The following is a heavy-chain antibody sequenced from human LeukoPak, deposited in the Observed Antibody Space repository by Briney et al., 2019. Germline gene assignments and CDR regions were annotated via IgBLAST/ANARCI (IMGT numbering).Heavy chain of an antibody. Sequence: AGGSLRLSCAASGFTFTSYAMSWVRQAPGKGLEWVSAISGSGGRTYYADSVKGRFTISRDNSENTLYLQMNSLRAEDTAVYYCAKEELWLGGYYFDYWGQGTLVTVSS. CDR3: AKEELWLGGYYFDY. V-gene: IGHV3-23*01. CDR2: ISGSGGRT. J-gene: IGHJ4*02. CDR1: GFTFTSYA. D-gene: IGHD3-10*01.